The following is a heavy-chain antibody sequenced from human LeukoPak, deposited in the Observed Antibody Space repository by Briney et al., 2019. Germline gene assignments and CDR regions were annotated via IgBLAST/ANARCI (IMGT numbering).Heavy chain of an antibody. D-gene: IGHD6-13*01. CDR1: GFTFNSHY. Sequence: GASVKVSCKTSGFTFNSHYMHWVRQAPGQGLEWMGVVYPSSGTTVYAQKFQGRVTMTRDTSTSTLYMDLSSLTSEDTAVYYCAREIAAAGKTFDYWGQGTLVTVSS. CDR2: VYPSSGTT. CDR3: AREIAAAGKTFDY. V-gene: IGHV1-46*02. J-gene: IGHJ4*02.